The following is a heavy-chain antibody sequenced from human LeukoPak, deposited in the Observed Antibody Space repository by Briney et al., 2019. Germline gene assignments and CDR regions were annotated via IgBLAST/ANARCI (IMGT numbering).Heavy chain of an antibody. CDR2: IYYSGNT. V-gene: IGHV4-39*07. Sequence: PSETLSLTCTVSGGSISNYYWGWIRQAPGKGLEWIGSIYYSGNTYYNPSLKSRVTISVDTSKNQFSLKLSSVTAADTAVYYCARVEWELRNNWFDPWGQGTLVTVSS. CDR3: ARVEWELRNNWFDP. CDR1: GGSISNYY. D-gene: IGHD1-26*01. J-gene: IGHJ5*02.